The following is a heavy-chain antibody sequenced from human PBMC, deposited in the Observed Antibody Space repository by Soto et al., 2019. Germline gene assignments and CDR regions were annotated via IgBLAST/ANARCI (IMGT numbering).Heavy chain of an antibody. V-gene: IGHV4-31*11. D-gene: IGHD2-2*01. J-gene: IGHJ6*02. CDR1: GGSISSGGYS. CDR2: IYYSGST. Sequence: PSETLSLTCAVSGGSISSGGYSWSWIRQHPGKGLEWIGYIYYSGSTYYNPSLKSRVTISVDTSKNQFSLKLSSATAADTAVYYCARVPIVVVPAADYYYYYYGMDVWGQGTTVTVSS. CDR3: ARVPIVVVPAADYYYYYYGMDV.